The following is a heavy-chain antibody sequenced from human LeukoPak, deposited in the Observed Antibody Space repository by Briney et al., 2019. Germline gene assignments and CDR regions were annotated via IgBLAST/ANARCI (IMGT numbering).Heavy chain of an antibody. Sequence: GASVKVSCKASGYTFTNYGMSGVRQAPGKGLEWGGWISDYKCNKNYAQKLQGRVTITTDTSTSTAYMEMRRLRAEDTAVYYCARDQTVVVVAARIDPWGQGTLVTVSS. CDR3: ARDQTVVVVAARIDP. CDR2: ISDYKCNK. V-gene: IGHV1-18*01. J-gene: IGHJ5*02. CDR1: GYTFTNYG. D-gene: IGHD2-15*01.